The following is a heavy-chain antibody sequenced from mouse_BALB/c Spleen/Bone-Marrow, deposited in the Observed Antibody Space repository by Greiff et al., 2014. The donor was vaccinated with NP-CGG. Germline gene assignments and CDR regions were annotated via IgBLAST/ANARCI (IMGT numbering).Heavy chain of an antibody. CDR2: ISYSGST. CDR3: ARENYVSSPWFAY. CDR1: GYSITSDYA. Sequence: VQLKESGPGLVKPSQSLSLTCTVTGYSITSDYAWNWIRQFPGNKLEWMGYISYSGSTGYNPSLKSRISITRDTSKNQFFLQLNSVTTEDTAIYYCARENYVSSPWFAYWGQGTLVTVSA. V-gene: IGHV3-2*02. D-gene: IGHD1-1*01. J-gene: IGHJ3*01.